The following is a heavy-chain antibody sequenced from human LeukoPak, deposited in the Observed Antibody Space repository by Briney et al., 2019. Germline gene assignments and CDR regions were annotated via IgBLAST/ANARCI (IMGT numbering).Heavy chain of an antibody. D-gene: IGHD1-26*01. V-gene: IGHV4-39*07. CDR1: GGSISSSSYY. CDR3: ARGVGGDFFYYFDY. J-gene: IGHJ4*02. Sequence: PSETLSLTCTVSGGSISSSSYYWGWIRQPPGKGLEWIGEINHSGSTNYNPSLKSRVTISVDTSKNQFSLKLSSVTAADTAVYYCARGVGGDFFYYFDYWGQGTLVTVSS. CDR2: INHSGST.